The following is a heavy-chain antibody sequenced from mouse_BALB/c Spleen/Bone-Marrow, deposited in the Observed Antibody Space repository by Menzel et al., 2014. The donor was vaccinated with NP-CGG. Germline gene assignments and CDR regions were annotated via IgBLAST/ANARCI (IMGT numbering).Heavy chain of an antibody. CDR1: GYAFTNYL. J-gene: IGHJ2*01. V-gene: IGHV1-54*01. CDR3: ARSTRDY. Sequence: VEVEESGDELVRPGTSVKVSCKASGYAFTNYLIEWFKQRPGQGLEWIGRINPGIGGTTYNAKFKGKATLTADKSSATAYMQLSSLTSDDSAVYFCARSTRDYWGQGTTLTVSS. CDR2: INPGIGGT.